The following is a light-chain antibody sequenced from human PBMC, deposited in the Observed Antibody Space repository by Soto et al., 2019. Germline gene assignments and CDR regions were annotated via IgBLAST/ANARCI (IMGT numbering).Light chain of an antibody. V-gene: IGLV1-40*01. CDR1: SSNIGAGYD. CDR2: GSY. Sequence: QLVLTQPPSVSGATGQRVTISCSGSSSNIGAGYDVHWYQQLPGTAPKLLIYGSYNRPSGVPDRFSASKSGTSATLGITGLQTGDEADYYCEAWDSSLSAGVFGGGTELTVL. J-gene: IGLJ3*02. CDR3: EAWDSSLSAGV.